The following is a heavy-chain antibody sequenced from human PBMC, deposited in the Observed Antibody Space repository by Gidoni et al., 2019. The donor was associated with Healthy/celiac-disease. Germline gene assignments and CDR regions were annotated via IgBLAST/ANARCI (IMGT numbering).Heavy chain of an antibody. J-gene: IGHJ4*02. D-gene: IGHD3-3*01. CDR3: ARGDFWGFDY. CDR2: IGTAGDT. CDR1: GFTLSSYD. Sequence: EVQLVESGGGLVQHGGSLRLSCSASGFTLSSYDMHWVRQATGKGLEWVSAIGTAGDTYYPGSVKGRFTISRENAKNSLYLQMNSLRAGDTAVYYCARGDFWGFDYWGQGTLVTVSS. V-gene: IGHV3-13*01.